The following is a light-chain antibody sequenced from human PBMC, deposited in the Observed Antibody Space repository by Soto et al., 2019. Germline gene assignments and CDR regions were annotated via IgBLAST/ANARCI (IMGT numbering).Light chain of an antibody. J-gene: IGKJ3*01. CDR3: QQRANGVT. CDR2: DAS. Sequence: EIGLKQSPATLSLSPGERATLSCRASQSISLSLAWYQHKPGQAPRLLIYDASKRATGIPARFSGSGSGTDFTLTINSLEPEDIAVYYCQQRANGVTLGPGTKVDIK. V-gene: IGKV3-11*01. CDR1: QSISLS.